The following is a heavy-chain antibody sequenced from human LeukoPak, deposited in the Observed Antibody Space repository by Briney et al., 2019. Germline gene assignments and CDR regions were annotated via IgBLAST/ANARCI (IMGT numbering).Heavy chain of an antibody. CDR1: GNSLTSYW. CDR3: ARLLPYHDTSGYPKPKYFHH. V-gene: IGHV5-51*01. D-gene: IGHD3-22*01. Sequence: GESLKISCKDSGNSLTSYWIGWVRQMPGKGLEWMGIIYPGDSDTRYSPSFQGQVSISADKSISTAYLQWSSLKASDTAIYYCARLLPYHDTSGYPKPKYFHHWGQGTLVTVSS. CDR2: IYPGDSDT. J-gene: IGHJ1*01.